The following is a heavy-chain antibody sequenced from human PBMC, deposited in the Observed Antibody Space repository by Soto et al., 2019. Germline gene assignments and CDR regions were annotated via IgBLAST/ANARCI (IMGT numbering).Heavy chain of an antibody. CDR2: IDPSDSYT. CDR3: ASQTVNYYDSSGWFDP. Sequence: GESLKISCKGSGYSCTSYWISWVRQMPGKGLEWMGRIDPSDSYTNYSPSFQGHVTISADKSISTAYLQWSSLKASDTAMYYCASQTVNYYDSSGWFDPWGQGTLVTVSS. V-gene: IGHV5-10-1*01. D-gene: IGHD3-22*01. CDR1: GYSCTSYW. J-gene: IGHJ5*02.